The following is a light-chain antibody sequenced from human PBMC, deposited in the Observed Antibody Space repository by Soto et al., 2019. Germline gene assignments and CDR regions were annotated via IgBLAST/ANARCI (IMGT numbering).Light chain of an antibody. CDR1: SSSIESND. V-gene: IGLV1-47*01. J-gene: IGLJ2*01. Sequence: QSVLTQPPSASGTPGQRVTISCSGTSSSIESNDVYWYQQLPGTAPRLLIYRNNQRPSGVPDRFSGSKSGTSASLAISALRSEDEADYYCTVWDDSLRGRLFGGGTKVTGL. CDR3: TVWDDSLRGRL. CDR2: RNN.